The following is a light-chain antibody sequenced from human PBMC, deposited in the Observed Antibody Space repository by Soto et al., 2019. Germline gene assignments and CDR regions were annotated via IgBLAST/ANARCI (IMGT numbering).Light chain of an antibody. CDR3: QQSDNL. CDR1: QDISNY. CDR2: DAS. V-gene: IGKV1-33*01. J-gene: IGKJ5*01. Sequence: DVQMTQSPSCLCASVGDRFTITCQASQDISNYLNWYQQKPGKAXKLLVYDASNLETGVPSRFSGSGSGTDFTFTISSLQPEDIATYYCQQSDNLFGQGTRLEIK.